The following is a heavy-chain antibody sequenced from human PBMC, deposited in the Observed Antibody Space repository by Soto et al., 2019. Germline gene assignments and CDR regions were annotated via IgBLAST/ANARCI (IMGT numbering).Heavy chain of an antibody. V-gene: IGHV1-3*01. D-gene: IGHD3-16*01. J-gene: IGHJ6*02. Sequence: QVQLVQSGAEVKKPGASVKISCKASGFAFTSYAIHWVRQAPGQRLEWMGWINAGNGNTKYSHKLQGSVTITRDTSASTAYMELSGLRSEDTAVYYCARDLRRGGVGYCMDIWGQGTTVTVSS. CDR1: GFAFTSYA. CDR3: ARDLRRGGVGYCMDI. CDR2: INAGNGNT.